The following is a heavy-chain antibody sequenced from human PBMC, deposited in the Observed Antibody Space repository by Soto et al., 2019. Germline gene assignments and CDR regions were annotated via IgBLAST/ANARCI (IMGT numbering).Heavy chain of an antibody. CDR3: ASSEFH. J-gene: IGHJ4*02. CDR1: GGSISSRSYY. Sequence: QLQLQESGPGLVKPSETLSLTCTVSGGSISSRSYYWGWIRQPPGKGLEWIGNIYYSGSTYYNPSLKRRVTIPVDTSTNQFSLKLSSVTAADTAVYYCASSEFHWGQGTLVTVSS. V-gene: IGHV4-39*01. CDR2: IYYSGST. D-gene: IGHD2-21*01.